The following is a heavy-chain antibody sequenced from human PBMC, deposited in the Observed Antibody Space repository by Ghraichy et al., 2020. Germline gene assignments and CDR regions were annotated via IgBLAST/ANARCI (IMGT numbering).Heavy chain of an antibody. Sequence: GGSLRLSCAGSGFKFNNYAMSWARQAPGKGLEWVSDISNNGGSTHYADSVKGRFTISRDNTKNTLFLQMNSLRAEDTAVYYCAKGQLWLPRDVFDFWGQGTVVTVS. CDR3: AKGQLWLPRDVFDF. CDR1: GFKFNNYA. V-gene: IGHV3-23*01. CDR2: ISNNGGST. J-gene: IGHJ3*01. D-gene: IGHD5-18*01.